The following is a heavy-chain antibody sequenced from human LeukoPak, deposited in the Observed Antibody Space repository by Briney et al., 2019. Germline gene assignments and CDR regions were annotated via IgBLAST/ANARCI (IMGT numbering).Heavy chain of an antibody. CDR1: GGTCSSYT. Sequence: ASVKVSCKASGGTCSSYTISWVRQAPGQGLEWMGRIIPILGIANYAQKFQGRVTITADKSTSTAYMELSSLRSEDTAVYYCARDRGIAVAGTWFGDYYYYGMDVWGQGTTVTVSS. CDR2: IIPILGIA. D-gene: IGHD6-19*01. V-gene: IGHV1-69*04. J-gene: IGHJ6*02. CDR3: ARDRGIAVAGTWFGDYYYYGMDV.